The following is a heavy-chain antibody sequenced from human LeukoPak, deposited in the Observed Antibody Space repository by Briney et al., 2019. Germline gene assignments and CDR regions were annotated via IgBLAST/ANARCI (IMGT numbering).Heavy chain of an antibody. D-gene: IGHD4-17*01. Sequence: VASVKVSCKASGYTFTSYYMHWVRQAPGQGLEWMGWINPNSGGTNYAQKFQGRVTMTRDTSISTAYMELSRLRSDDTAVYYCARETTVGAFDIWGQGTMVTVSS. CDR3: ARETTVGAFDI. CDR1: GYTFTSYY. J-gene: IGHJ3*02. V-gene: IGHV1-2*02. CDR2: INPNSGGT.